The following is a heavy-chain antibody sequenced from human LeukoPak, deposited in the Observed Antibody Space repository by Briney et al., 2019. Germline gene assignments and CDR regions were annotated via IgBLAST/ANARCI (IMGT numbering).Heavy chain of an antibody. CDR1: GDSISSYS. D-gene: IGHD4-17*01. CDR3: ARDRKAEYGDYGYYMDV. CDR2: LYTSGSS. Sequence: SETLSLTCTVSGDSISSYSWSWIRQPAGKGLEWIGRLYTSGSSNSNPSLKSRVTMSLDTPKNQFSLRLSSVTAADTAVYYCARDRKAEYGDYGYYMDVWGKGSTVTVSS. J-gene: IGHJ6*03. V-gene: IGHV4-4*07.